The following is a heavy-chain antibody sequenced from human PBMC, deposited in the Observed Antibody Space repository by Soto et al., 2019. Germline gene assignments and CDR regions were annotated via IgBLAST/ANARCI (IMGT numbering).Heavy chain of an antibody. J-gene: IGHJ6*03. CDR3: ARHVGVNYDFWSGHYYYYYMDV. Sequence: SETLSLTCTVSGGSISSSSYYWGWNRQPPGKGQEWIGSIYYSGSTYYNPSLKSRVTISVDTSKNQFSLKLSSVTAADTAVYYCARHVGVNYDFWSGHYYYYYMDVWGKGTTVTVSS. CDR1: GGSISSSSYY. V-gene: IGHV4-39*01. D-gene: IGHD3-3*01. CDR2: IYYSGST.